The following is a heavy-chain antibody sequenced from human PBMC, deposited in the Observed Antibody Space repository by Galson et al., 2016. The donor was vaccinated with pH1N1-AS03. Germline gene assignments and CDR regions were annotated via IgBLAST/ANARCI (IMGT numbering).Heavy chain of an antibody. CDR2: INADNTDT. V-gene: IGHV1-3*01. Sequence: SVKVSCKASGYTFTNSAVHWVRQAPGQRLEWMGWINADNTDTKYSQKFQDRVTITRDTFATTAYMELSSLRSEDTAVYYCARTNYYHSSGDYWGQGTLVTVSS. D-gene: IGHD3-22*01. CDR3: ARTNYYHSSGDY. CDR1: GYTFTNSA. J-gene: IGHJ4*02.